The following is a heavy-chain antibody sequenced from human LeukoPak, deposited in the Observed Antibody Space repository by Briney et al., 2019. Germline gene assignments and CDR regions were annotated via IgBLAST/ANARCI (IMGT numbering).Heavy chain of an antibody. V-gene: IGHV5-51*01. CDR1: GYSFTSYW. D-gene: IGHD3-16*01. Sequence: GESLKISCKGSGYSFTSYWIGWVRQMPGKGLEWMGIIYPGDSDTSYSPSFQGQVTISADKSISTAYLQWSSLKASDTAMYYCARHYYDYVWGSYGIDYWGQGTLVTVSS. CDR3: ARHYYDYVWGSYGIDY. J-gene: IGHJ4*02. CDR2: IYPGDSDT.